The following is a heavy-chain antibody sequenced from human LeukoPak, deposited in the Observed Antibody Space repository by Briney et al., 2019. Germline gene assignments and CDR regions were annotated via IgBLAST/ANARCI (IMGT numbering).Heavy chain of an antibody. J-gene: IGHJ5*02. CDR2: ISGSGGST. D-gene: IGHD2-2*01. V-gene: IGHV3-23*01. CDR1: GFTFSSYA. CDR3: AKYCSSTSCRENWFDP. Sequence: GSPRLSCAASGFTFSSYAMSWVRQAPGKGLEWVSAISGSGGSTYYVDSVKGRFTISRDNSKNTLYLQMNSLRAEDTAVYYCAKYCSSTSCRENWFDPWGQGTLVTVSS.